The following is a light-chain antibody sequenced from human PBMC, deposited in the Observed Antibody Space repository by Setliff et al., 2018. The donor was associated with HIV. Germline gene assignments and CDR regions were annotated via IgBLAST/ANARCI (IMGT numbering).Light chain of an antibody. Sequence: SYELTQPPSVSVAPGKTARITCGGDNIGSKSVHWYQQKPGQAPVLVIYYDSDRPSGIPERFSGSNSGNTATLTISRVEAGDEADYYCQVWDSSSDQHVFGTGTKV. CDR2: YDS. CDR1: NIGSKS. CDR3: QVWDSSSDQHV. J-gene: IGLJ1*01. V-gene: IGLV3-21*04.